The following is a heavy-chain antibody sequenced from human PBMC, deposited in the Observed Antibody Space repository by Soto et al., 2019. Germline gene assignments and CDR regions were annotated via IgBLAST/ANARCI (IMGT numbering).Heavy chain of an antibody. CDR2: INHSGST. D-gene: IGHD6-19*01. CDR1: GGSFSGYY. V-gene: IGHV4-34*01. CDR3: ARDWGIAVAGIYYYYGMDV. Sequence: PSETLSLTCAVYGGSFSGYYWSWIRQPPGKGLEWIGEINHSGSTNYNPSLKSRVTISVDTSKNQFSLKLSSVTPEDTAVYYCARDWGIAVAGIYYYYGMDVWGQGTTVTVSS. J-gene: IGHJ6*02.